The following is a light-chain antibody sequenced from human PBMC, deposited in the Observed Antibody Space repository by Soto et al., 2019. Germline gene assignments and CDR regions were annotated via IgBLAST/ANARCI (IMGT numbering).Light chain of an antibody. J-gene: IGLJ3*02. V-gene: IGLV4-69*01. CDR2: LNSDGSH. Sequence: QTVVTQSPSASASLGAAVKLTCTLSSGHSSYAIAWHQQQPEKGTRYLMKLNSDGSHSKGDGIPDRFSGSSSGAERYLTISRLQSEDEADYYCQTWGTGIQVFGGGTKLTVL. CDR3: QTWGTGIQV. CDR1: SGHSSYA.